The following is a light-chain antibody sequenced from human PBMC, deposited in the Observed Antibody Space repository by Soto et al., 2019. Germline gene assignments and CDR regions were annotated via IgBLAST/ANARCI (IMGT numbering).Light chain of an antibody. Sequence: EIVMTQSPATLSVSPGERATLSCRASQSVSSNLAWYQQKPGQAPRLLIYGASTRATGIPARLSGSGSGTEFTLTISSLQSKDIAVYYFQQYNNWLSTFGGGTKVEIK. J-gene: IGKJ4*01. V-gene: IGKV3-15*01. CDR1: QSVSSN. CDR2: GAS. CDR3: QQYNNWLST.